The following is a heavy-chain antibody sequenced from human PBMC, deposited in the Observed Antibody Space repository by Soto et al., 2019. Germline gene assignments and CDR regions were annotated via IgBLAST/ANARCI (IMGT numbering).Heavy chain of an antibody. J-gene: IGHJ5*02. CDR2: ISSSRTTR. CDR1: EASFRGYE. CDR3: GRDYSSSSWYRWFDP. D-gene: IGHD6-13*01. V-gene: IGHV3-48*03. Sequence: PGGSLRLSCAASEASFRGYELNWVPQAPGKGLKWVSYISSSRTTRHYADSVKGRFTISRDNAKNSFYLEMSTPRVEDTAVYYCGRDYSSSSWYRWFDPCGPGTLVTPSS.